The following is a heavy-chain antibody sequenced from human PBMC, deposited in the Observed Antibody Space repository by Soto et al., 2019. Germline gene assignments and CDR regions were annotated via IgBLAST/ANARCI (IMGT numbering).Heavy chain of an antibody. D-gene: IGHD2-8*02. Sequence: QVQLQESGPGLMKPSETLSLTCTVSGASITSSSYWSWIRQPAGKGLEWIGRFSLSGTTNYNPSLRSRVTRAADVSKNQFSLRLTSVTAAYTALYYCARGMTPPGAPAWYYFASCGQVTLVTVSS. CDR1: GASITSSSY. J-gene: IGHJ4*02. V-gene: IGHV4-4*07. CDR2: FSLSGTT. CDR3: ARGMTPPGAPAWYYFAS.